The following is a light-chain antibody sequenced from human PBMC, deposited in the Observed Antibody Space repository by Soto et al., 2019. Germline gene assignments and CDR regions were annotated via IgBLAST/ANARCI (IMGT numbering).Light chain of an antibody. CDR2: AAS. CDR3: HHYDNLPLT. CDR1: QDITNY. J-gene: IGKJ4*01. Sequence: DIQMTQSPSSLSASVGDRVTITCQASQDITNYLDWYQQKPGKAPKLLIYAASNLETGVPSRFSGSGSGTDFTFTISSLQPEDVATYYCHHYDNLPLTFGGGTKVELK. V-gene: IGKV1-33*01.